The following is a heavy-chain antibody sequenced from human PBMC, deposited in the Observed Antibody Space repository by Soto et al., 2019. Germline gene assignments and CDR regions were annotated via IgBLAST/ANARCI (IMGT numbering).Heavy chain of an antibody. CDR3: ARWSHWNPLYYSGMDV. D-gene: IGHD1-1*01. CDR2: IIPLFQTA. V-gene: IGHV1-69*01. J-gene: IGHJ6*02. CDR1: GGTFGNFT. Sequence: QVQLVQSGAELKKPGSSVKVSCKASGGTFGNFTISWVRQAPGQGLEWMGGIIPLFQTANYALKFQGRVKITADESTSPAYMELNSLRSEDTAVYYCARWSHWNPLYYSGMDVWGQGTTVIVSS.